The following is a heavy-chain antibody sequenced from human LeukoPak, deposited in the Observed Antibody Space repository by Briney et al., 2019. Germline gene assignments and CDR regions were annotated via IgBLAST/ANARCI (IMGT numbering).Heavy chain of an antibody. CDR3: ARTNYDFLTGYYDKWFDP. CDR1: GYTFTSYG. D-gene: IGHD3-9*01. CDR2: ISADNGNP. J-gene: IGHJ5*02. Sequence: ASVKVSCKPSGYTFTSYGFSWVRQAPAQGLEWMGWISADNGNPNYARKFQGRVTMTTDTSTSTVYMELRSLRSDDTAVYYCARTNYDFLTGYYDKWFDPWGQGTLVTVSS. V-gene: IGHV1-18*01.